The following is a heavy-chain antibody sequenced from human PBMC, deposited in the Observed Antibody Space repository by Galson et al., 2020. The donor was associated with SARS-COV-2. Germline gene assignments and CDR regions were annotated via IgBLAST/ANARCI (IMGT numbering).Heavy chain of an antibody. CDR1: GTSISSGSYS. CDR3: ARLHYGEYAPEAFDI. J-gene: IGHJ3*02. CDR2: ISHSGGT. Sequence: SQTLSLTCAVSGTSISSGSYSWNWIRQPPGKGLEWIGYISHSGGTYYNPSLKSRVTISGDRSKNQFSLRLSSVTAADTAVFYCARLHYGEYAPEAFDIWGPGTRVTVAS. D-gene: IGHD4-17*01. V-gene: IGHV4-30-2*01.